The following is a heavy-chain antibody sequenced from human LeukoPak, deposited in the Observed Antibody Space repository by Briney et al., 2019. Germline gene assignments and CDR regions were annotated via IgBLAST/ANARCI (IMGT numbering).Heavy chain of an antibody. V-gene: IGHV3-73*01. D-gene: IGHD5/OR15-5a*01. J-gene: IGHJ4*02. Sequence: GGSLTLSCAASGFTFSDSAMHWVRQASGKGLEWVGRIRSKPHNYATAYAASVKGRFTLPRDDSENTAFLQMNSLRTEDTAVYYCTPVVGDMVFTNAYWGQGTLVTVSS. CDR1: GFTFSDSA. CDR2: IRSKPHNYAT. CDR3: TPVVGDMVFTNAY.